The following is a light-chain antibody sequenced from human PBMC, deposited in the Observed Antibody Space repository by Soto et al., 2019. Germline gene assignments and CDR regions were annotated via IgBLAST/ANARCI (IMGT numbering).Light chain of an antibody. V-gene: IGKV3-20*01. CDR3: QQYGSSGT. CDR2: GAS. J-gene: IGKJ1*01. Sequence: ELVLTQSPGTLSLSPGARATLSCRASQSVSNNYLAWYQQKPGQAPRLLIYGASNRATGIPDRFSGSGSATDFTLTIRRLEPEEVAVYYCQQYGSSGTFGQGTKVDIK. CDR1: QSVSNNY.